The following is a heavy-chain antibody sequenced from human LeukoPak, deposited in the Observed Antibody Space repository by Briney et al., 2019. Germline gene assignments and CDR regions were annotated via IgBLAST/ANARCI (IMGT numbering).Heavy chain of an antibody. CDR3: ATGYDSSGYYQY. D-gene: IGHD3-22*01. V-gene: IGHV3-64*01. J-gene: IGHJ4*02. Sequence: GGSLRLSCAASGFTFSNYGLHWVRQAPGKGLEYVSAISSNGGTTYYANSVKGTFTISRDNSKNTLYLQMGSLRAEDVAVYYCATGYDSSGYYQYWGQGTLVTVSS. CDR1: GFTFSNYG. CDR2: ISSNGGTT.